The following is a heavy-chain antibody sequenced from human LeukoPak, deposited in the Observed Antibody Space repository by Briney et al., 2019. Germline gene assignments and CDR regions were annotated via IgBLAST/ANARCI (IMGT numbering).Heavy chain of an antibody. CDR3: ASAGGYTYGTGGY. CDR2: IYSGGSS. J-gene: IGHJ4*02. CDR1: GFTVSTNY. Sequence: GGSLRLSCAASGFTVSTNYMSWVRQAPGKGLEWVSVIYSGGSSYYADSVKGRFTISRDNSKNALYLQMSTLRAEDTAVYYCASAGGYTYGTGGYWGQGILVTVSS. V-gene: IGHV3-66*01. D-gene: IGHD5-18*01.